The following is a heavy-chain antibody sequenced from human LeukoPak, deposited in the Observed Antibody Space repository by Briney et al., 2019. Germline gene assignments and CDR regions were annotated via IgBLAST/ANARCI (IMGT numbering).Heavy chain of an antibody. CDR2: INWNGGST. J-gene: IGHJ4*02. CDR3: ARGGYGSRSPGY. CDR1: GFNFGDYG. D-gene: IGHD3-10*01. V-gene: IGHV3-20*03. Sequence: GSLRLSFAASGFNFGDYGMSWVRQVPGKGLEWVSAINWNGGSTGYADSVKGRFTISRDNAKNSLYLQMNSLRVEDTALYYCARGGYGSRSPGYWGQGTLVTVSS.